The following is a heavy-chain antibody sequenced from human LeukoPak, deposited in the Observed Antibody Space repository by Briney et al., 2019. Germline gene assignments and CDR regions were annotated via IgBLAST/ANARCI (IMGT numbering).Heavy chain of an antibody. CDR1: GFTLSTYG. J-gene: IGHJ4*02. CDR2: ISSYSSTI. CDR3: ARSFDY. V-gene: IGHV3-48*02. Sequence: GGSLRLSCAASGFTLSTYGMNWVRQAPGKGLEWVSYISSYSSTIHYADSVKGRFTISRDNARDSLYLQMNSLRDEDTAVYYCARSFDYWGQGTPVTVSS.